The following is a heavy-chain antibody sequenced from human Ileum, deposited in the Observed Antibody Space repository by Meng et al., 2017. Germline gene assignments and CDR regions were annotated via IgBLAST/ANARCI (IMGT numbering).Heavy chain of an antibody. J-gene: IGHJ4*02. CDR2: INHSGST. CDR1: GGSFSGYY. D-gene: IGHD3-22*01. V-gene: IGHV4-34*01. CDR3: ARGGHDSSGYYSFDY. Sequence: QVQLQQWGAGLLKPSETLSLTGAVYGGSFSGYYWSWIRQPPGKGLEWIGEINHSGSTNYNPSLKSRVTISVDTSKNQFSLKLSSVTAADTAVYYCARGGHDSSGYYSFDYWGQGTLVTVSS.